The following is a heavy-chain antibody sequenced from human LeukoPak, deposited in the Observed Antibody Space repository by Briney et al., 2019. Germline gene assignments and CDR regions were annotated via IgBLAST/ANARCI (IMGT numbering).Heavy chain of an antibody. D-gene: IGHD3-10*01. CDR1: GFTFSNYA. Sequence: GKSLRLSCAASGFTFSNYAMHWVRQAPGKGLEWVSLISSGGTYEYYADSVKGRFTISRDNSKNTLYLQLNSLRAEDTAVYYCARDSTYYYDSGSSRPHYFDNGGQGTLVTVSA. J-gene: IGHJ4*02. V-gene: IGHV3-30*01. CDR3: ARDSTYYYDSGSSRPHYFDN. CDR2: ISSGGTYE.